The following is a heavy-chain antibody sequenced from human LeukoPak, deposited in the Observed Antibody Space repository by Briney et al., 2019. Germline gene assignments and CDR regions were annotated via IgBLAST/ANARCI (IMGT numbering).Heavy chain of an antibody. D-gene: IGHD2-15*01. V-gene: IGHV3-33*01. CDR1: GFTFNTYA. CDR3: GRVGCTGGNCKPYAYYATDV. J-gene: IGHJ6*02. CDR2: IWYDGSDK. Sequence: PGGSLRLSCAASGFTFNTYAMHWVRQAPGKGLEWVAIIWYDGSDKYYADSVRGRFAISRDNSKNTLSLQMNSLRAEDTAVYYCGRVGCTGGNCKPYAYYATDVWGQGTTVTVSS.